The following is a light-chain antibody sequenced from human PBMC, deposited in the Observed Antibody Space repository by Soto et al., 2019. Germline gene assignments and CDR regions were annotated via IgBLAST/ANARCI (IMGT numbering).Light chain of an antibody. Sequence: EIVLTQSPGTLSLSPGESATLSCRASRSVSSRSLAWYQQKPGQAPRLLIYDASSRVTGIPDRFSGSGSGTDFTLSISRLEPEDFAVYYCQQYDSSQDFTLGPGTKVDIK. V-gene: IGKV3-20*01. J-gene: IGKJ3*01. CDR2: DAS. CDR1: RSVSSRS. CDR3: QQYDSSQDFT.